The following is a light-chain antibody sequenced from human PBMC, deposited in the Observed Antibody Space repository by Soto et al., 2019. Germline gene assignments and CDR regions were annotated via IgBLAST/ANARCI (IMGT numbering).Light chain of an antibody. Sequence: DIQMTQSPSSLSASVGDRVSITCRASQSISSYLNWYQQKPGQAPKLLIYVASSLQSGVPSRFSGSGSGTDFTLTISSLQPEDFATYYCQQSYSTPWTFGQGTKVDIK. V-gene: IGKV1-39*01. CDR1: QSISSY. CDR3: QQSYSTPWT. CDR2: VAS. J-gene: IGKJ1*01.